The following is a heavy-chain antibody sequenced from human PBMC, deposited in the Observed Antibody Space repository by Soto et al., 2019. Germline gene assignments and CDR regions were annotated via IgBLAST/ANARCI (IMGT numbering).Heavy chain of an antibody. J-gene: IGHJ4*02. CDR1: GGTFSSYT. CDR3: ARGATDEFKIDY. V-gene: IGHV1-69*02. CDR2: IIPILGIA. D-gene: IGHD2-15*01. Sequence: ASVKVSCKASGGTFSSYTISWVRQAPGQGLEWMGRIIPILGIANYAQKFQGRVTITADKSTSTAYMELSSLRSEDTAVYYCARGATDEFKIDYWGQGTLVTVSS.